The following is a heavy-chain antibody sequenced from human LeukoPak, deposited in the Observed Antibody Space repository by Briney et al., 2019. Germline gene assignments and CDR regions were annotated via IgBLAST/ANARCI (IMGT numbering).Heavy chain of an antibody. D-gene: IGHD3-22*01. J-gene: IGHJ4*02. CDR2: INSDGSST. Sequence: GGSLRLSCAASGFTFSSYWMHWVRQAPGKGLVWVSRINSDGSSTSYADSGKGRFTISRDNAKNTLYLQMNSLRAEDTAVYYCARGFMYYYDSSGSGVDYWGQGTLVTVSS. CDR1: GFTFSSYW. CDR3: ARGFMYYYDSSGSGVDY. V-gene: IGHV3-74*01.